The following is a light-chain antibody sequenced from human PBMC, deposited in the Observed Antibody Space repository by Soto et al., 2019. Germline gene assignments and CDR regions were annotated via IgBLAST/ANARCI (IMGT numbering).Light chain of an antibody. CDR2: WAS. J-gene: IGKJ5*01. Sequence: VVMTQSPDSLAVSLGERSTIDCKSLQIVLFGSSNKNSLAWYQQKPGQPPKLIIYWASTRESGVPDRFSGSGSGTDFTLTISSLQAEDVAVYYCQQYSTTSLTFGQGTRLE. CDR3: QQYSTTSLT. V-gene: IGKV4-1*01. CDR1: QIVLFGSSNKNS.